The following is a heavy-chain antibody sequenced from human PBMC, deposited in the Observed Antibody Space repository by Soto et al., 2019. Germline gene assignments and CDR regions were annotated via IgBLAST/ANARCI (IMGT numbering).Heavy chain of an antibody. V-gene: IGHV1-18*01. D-gene: IGHD6-19*01. Sequence: GASVKVSCKASGYTFTSYGMSWVRQAPGQGLEWMGWISAYNGNTNYAQKLQGRVTMTTDTSTSKAYTELSSLRSDDTAVYYCARGSIAEAGTDFDYWGQGTLVTVSS. CDR2: ISAYNGNT. J-gene: IGHJ4*02. CDR3: ARGSIAEAGTDFDY. CDR1: GYTFTSYG.